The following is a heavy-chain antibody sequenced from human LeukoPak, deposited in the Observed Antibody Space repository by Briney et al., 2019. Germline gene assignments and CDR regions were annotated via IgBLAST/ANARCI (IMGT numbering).Heavy chain of an antibody. CDR2: INPNSGAT. Sequence: ASVKVSCKASGYTFTGYYMSWVRQAPGQGFEWVGWINPNSGATNYVQKFQGRVTMTRDTSITTVYMEVSGLTFDDTAVYYCARSDEYASEYYLDYWGQGTLVTVSS. CDR1: GYTFTGYY. J-gene: IGHJ4*02. V-gene: IGHV1-2*02. CDR3: ARSDEYASEYYLDY. D-gene: IGHD2-2*01.